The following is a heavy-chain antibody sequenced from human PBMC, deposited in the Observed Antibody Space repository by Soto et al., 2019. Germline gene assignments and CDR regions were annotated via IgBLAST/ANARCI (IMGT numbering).Heavy chain of an antibody. Sequence: QVQLQESGPGLVKPSETLSLTCTVSGGSISSYSWSWIRQPPGKGLEWIGYIYYSGSTNYNPSLKSRVTISVGTAKNQFSLKLSSVTAADTAVYYCARRVFMVYAPYYCYYYMDVWGKGTTVTVSS. V-gene: IGHV4-59*08. CDR2: IYYSGST. CDR3: ARRVFMVYAPYYCYYYMDV. CDR1: GGSISSYS. D-gene: IGHD2-8*01. J-gene: IGHJ6*03.